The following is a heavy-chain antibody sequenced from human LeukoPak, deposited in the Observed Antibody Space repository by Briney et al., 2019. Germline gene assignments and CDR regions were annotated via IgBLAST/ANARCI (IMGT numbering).Heavy chain of an antibody. D-gene: IGHD3-22*01. Sequence: GGSLRLSCAASGFTFSTHAMYWVRHAPGKGLVWVSRINSDGSSTNYADSVKGRFTISRDNAKNTLYLQVNSLRAEDTAVYFCARGTNYYDSTGMSDWGQGTLVTVSS. CDR1: GFTFSTHA. J-gene: IGHJ4*02. V-gene: IGHV3-74*01. CDR3: ARGTNYYDSTGMSD. CDR2: INSDGSST.